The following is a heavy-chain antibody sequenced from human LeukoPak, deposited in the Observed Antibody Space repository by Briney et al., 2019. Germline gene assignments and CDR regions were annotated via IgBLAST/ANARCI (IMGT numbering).Heavy chain of an antibody. CDR3: ARVRAVAGTPPDY. J-gene: IGHJ4*02. D-gene: IGHD6-19*01. CDR1: GGSISSSSYY. CDR2: IHYSGST. Sequence: PSETLSLTCTVSGGSISSSSYYWGWIRQPPGKGLEWIGSIHYSGSTYYNPSLKSRVTISVDTSKNQFSLKMRSVTAADTAVYYCARVRAVAGTPPDYWGQGTLVTVSS. V-gene: IGHV4-39*07.